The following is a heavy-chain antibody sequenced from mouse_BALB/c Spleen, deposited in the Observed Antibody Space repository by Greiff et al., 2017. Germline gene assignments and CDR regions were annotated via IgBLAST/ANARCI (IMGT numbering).Heavy chain of an antibody. V-gene: IGHV2-9*02. J-gene: IGHJ4*01. CDR1: GFSLTSYG. CDR3: ARAIYDGPYYAMDY. Sequence: VQLQESGPGLVAPSQSLSITCTVSGFSLTSYGVHWVRQPPGKGLEWLGVIWAGGSTNYNSALMSRLSISKDNSKSQVFLKMNSLQTDDTAMYYCARAIYDGPYYAMDYWGQGTSVTVSS. D-gene: IGHD2-3*01. CDR2: IWAGGST.